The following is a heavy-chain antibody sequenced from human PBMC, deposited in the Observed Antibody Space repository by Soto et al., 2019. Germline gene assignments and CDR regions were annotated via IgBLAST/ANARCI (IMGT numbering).Heavy chain of an antibody. CDR1: GYTFTGYY. CDR3: ARDGYYDSSGYEGSIADY. Sequence: ASVKVSCKASGYTFTGYYMHWVRQAPGQGLEWMGWINPNSGGTNYAQKFQGRVTMTRDTSISTAYMELSRLRSDDTAVYYCARDGYYDSSGYEGSIADYWGQGTLVTVS. D-gene: IGHD3-22*01. CDR2: INPNSGGT. V-gene: IGHV1-2*02. J-gene: IGHJ4*02.